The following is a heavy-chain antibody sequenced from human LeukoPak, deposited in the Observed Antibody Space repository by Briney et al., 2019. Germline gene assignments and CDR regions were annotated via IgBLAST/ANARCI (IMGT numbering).Heavy chain of an antibody. D-gene: IGHD3-22*01. CDR2: ISGSGGST. V-gene: IGHV3-23*01. J-gene: IGHJ4*02. Sequence: PSETLSLTCTVSGGSIISSDYHWGWVRQPPGKGLEWVSAISGSGGSTYYADSVKGRFTISRDNSKNTLYLQMNSLRAEDTAVYYCAKREGYYYDLDYWGQGTLVTVSS. CDR1: GGSIISSDYH. CDR3: AKREGYYYDLDY.